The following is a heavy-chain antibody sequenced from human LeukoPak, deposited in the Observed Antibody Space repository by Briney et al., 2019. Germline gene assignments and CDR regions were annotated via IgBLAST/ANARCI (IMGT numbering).Heavy chain of an antibody. D-gene: IGHD3-22*01. CDR3: ARYITRHYYDTSGYYHYFDY. CDR1: GFTVSSNY. CDR2: IYSGGST. V-gene: IGHV3-53*01. J-gene: IGHJ4*02. Sequence: GGSLRLSCAASGFTVSSNYMSWVRQAPGKGLEWVSVIYSGGSTYYADSVKGRFTISRDNSKNALYLQMNSLRAEDTAVYYCARYITRHYYDTSGYYHYFDYWGQGTLVTVSS.